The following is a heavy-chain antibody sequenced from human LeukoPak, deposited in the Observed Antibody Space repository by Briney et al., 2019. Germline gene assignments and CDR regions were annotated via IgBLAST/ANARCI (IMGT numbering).Heavy chain of an antibody. V-gene: IGHV4-39*07. J-gene: IGHJ4*02. D-gene: IGHD3-22*01. Sequence: SETLSLTCTVSGNSISSGDYYWGWIRQPPGKGLEWIGSIYYSGSTYYNPSLKSRVTISVDTSKNQFSLKLSSVTAADTAVYYCARDQDYYDSSGYFGFDYWGQGTLVTVSS. CDR1: GNSISSGDYY. CDR3: ARDQDYYDSSGYFGFDY. CDR2: IYYSGST.